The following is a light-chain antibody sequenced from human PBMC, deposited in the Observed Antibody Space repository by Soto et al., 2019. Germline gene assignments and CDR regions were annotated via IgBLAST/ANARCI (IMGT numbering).Light chain of an antibody. CDR2: GAA. CDR3: QTYDSWPL. V-gene: IGKV3-15*01. CDR1: QIFGIN. J-gene: IGKJ5*01. Sequence: ERVMTQDPATRSVSPCEVATLSCRASQIFGINLAWYHQKPGQAPRVVVYGAATRATGIPARFSGSGSGTEFTLTISGLQSEDFSVYYCQTYDSWPLFGQGTRLEI.